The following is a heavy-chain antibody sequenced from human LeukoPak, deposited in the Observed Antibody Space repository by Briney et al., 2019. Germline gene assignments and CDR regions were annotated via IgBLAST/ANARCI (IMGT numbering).Heavy chain of an antibody. J-gene: IGHJ4*02. Sequence: PSETLSLTCNVSGYSISSGYYWGWIRPPPGKGLEWIGSIYHSGSPYYNPSLKSRVTISVDTSKNQFSLKLSSVTAADTAVYYCARHGRPYGVVVVIPNFDYWGQGTLVTVSS. D-gene: IGHD3-22*01. CDR2: IYHSGSP. V-gene: IGHV4-38-2*02. CDR3: ARHGRPYGVVVVIPNFDY. CDR1: GYSISSGYY.